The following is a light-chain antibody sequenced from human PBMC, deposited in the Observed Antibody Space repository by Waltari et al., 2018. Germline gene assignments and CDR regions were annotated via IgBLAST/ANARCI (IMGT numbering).Light chain of an antibody. CDR3: QHYVSLPVT. CDR1: QSLSIY. V-gene: IGKV3-20*01. CDR2: HAS. Sequence: GERATLSCRASQSLSIYLAWYQQKHGRAPRLLIYHASSRATGVPDRFSGSGSGTDFSLTISRLEPEDFAVYYCQHYVSLPVTFGQGTKVEIK. J-gene: IGKJ1*01.